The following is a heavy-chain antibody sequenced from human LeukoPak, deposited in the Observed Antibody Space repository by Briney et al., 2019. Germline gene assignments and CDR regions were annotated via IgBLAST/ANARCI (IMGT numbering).Heavy chain of an antibody. Sequence: ASVKVSCKASGYTFTGYYMHWVRQAPGQGLEWMGWINPNSGGTNYAQKFQGRVTMTRDTSISTAYMELSRLRSDDTAVYYCARDPNYYGSGSYYNVRNYYYYYGMDVWGQGTTVTVSS. D-gene: IGHD3-10*01. V-gene: IGHV1-2*02. J-gene: IGHJ6*02. CDR3: ARDPNYYGSGSYYNVRNYYYYYGMDV. CDR2: INPNSGGT. CDR1: GYTFTGYY.